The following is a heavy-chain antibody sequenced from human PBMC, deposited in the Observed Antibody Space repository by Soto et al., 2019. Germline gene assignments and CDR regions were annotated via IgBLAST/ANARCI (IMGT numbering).Heavy chain of an antibody. D-gene: IGHD2-15*01. CDR1: GGRLSGYA. V-gene: IGHV1-3*01. Sequence: KRYRKTAGGRLSGYASSFRRQAPGQRLEWMGWINAGNGNTKYSQKFQGRVTITRDTSASTAYMELSSLRSEDTAVYYCARDLGGWPDYWGQGTLVTVSS. CDR2: INAGNGNT. CDR3: ARDLGGWPDY. J-gene: IGHJ4*02.